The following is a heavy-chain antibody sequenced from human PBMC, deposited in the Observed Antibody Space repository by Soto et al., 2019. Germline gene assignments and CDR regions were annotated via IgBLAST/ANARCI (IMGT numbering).Heavy chain of an antibody. V-gene: IGHV3-49*03. CDR3: TTEVDTAAAFDI. Sequence: GGSLRLSCTAFGFTFGDFALSWFRQAPGKGLEWVGFIRSKNYGGTTEYAASVKGRFIISRDDSKSIAYLQMSSLKIEDTAVYYCTTEVDTAAAFDIWGQGTMVTVSS. CDR1: GFTFGDFA. CDR2: IRSKNYGGTT. D-gene: IGHD5-18*01. J-gene: IGHJ3*02.